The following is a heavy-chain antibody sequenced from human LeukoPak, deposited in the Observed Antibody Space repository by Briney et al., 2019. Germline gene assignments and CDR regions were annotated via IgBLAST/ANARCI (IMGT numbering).Heavy chain of an antibody. J-gene: IGHJ3*02. CDR1: GYSFTNHW. Sequence: GESLKISCQGSGYSFTNHWIGWVRQMPGKGLEWMGIVYPDDSDTRYSPSFQGQVTISADKSISTAYVQWSSLKASDTAMYYCARPGPVVVPAAANDAFDIWGQGTMVTVSS. D-gene: IGHD2-2*01. CDR3: ARPGPVVVPAAANDAFDI. V-gene: IGHV5-51*01. CDR2: VYPDDSDT.